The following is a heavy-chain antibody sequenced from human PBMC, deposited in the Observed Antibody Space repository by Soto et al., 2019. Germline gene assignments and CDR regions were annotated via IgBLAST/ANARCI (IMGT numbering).Heavy chain of an antibody. CDR1: GGTFSSYA. V-gene: IGHV1-69*13. CDR3: ASLTAVTTNNGDVYYYARPGV. D-gene: IGHD4-17*01. CDR2: IIPIFGTA. J-gene: IGHJ6*02. Sequence: SVKVSCRASGGTFSSYAISWVRQAPGQGLEWMGGIIPIFGTANYAQKFQGRVTITADESTSTAYMELSSLRSEDTAVYYCASLTAVTTNNGDVYYYARPGVGCPGTTVTLS.